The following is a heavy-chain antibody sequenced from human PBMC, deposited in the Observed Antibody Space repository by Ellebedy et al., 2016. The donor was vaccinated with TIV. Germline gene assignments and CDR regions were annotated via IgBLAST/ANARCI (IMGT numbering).Heavy chain of an antibody. D-gene: IGHD1-26*01. CDR2: IIPILGIA. CDR3: ARDLVGATGAYYYGMDV. J-gene: IGHJ6*02. Sequence: SSVKVSCXASGGTFSSYAISWVRQAPGQGLEWMGGIIPILGIANYAQKFQGRVTITADKSTSTAYMELSSLRSEDTAVYYCARDLVGATGAYYYGMDVWGQGTTVTVSS. V-gene: IGHV1-69*10. CDR1: GGTFSSYA.